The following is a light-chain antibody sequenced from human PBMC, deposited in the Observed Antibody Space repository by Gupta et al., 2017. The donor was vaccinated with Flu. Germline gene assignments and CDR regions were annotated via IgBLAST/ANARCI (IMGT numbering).Light chain of an antibody. Sequence: QSVLPRPPSASGTPGQRVTISCSGSTSNIGTFGFFWYLQVPGAAPRLLIKKNDQRPSGVPARFSGFKSGTSASLAVSGLRSEDEGDYYCVVWDDSLNGRVFGGGTRVTV. J-gene: IGLJ3*02. CDR2: KND. CDR3: VVWDDSLNGRV. V-gene: IGLV1-44*01. CDR1: TSNIGTFG.